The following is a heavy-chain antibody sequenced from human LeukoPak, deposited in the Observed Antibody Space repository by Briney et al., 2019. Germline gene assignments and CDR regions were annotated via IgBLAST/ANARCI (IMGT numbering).Heavy chain of an antibody. D-gene: IGHD2-21*02. Sequence: GGSLRLSCAASGFTFSSYSMNWVRQAPGKGLEWVSSISSSSSYIYYADSVKGRFTISRDNAKNSRYLQMNSLRAEDTAVYYCARRYCGGDCYSPYNWFDPWGQGTLVTVSS. CDR2: ISSSSSYI. CDR3: ARRYCGGDCYSPYNWFDP. J-gene: IGHJ5*02. CDR1: GFTFSSYS. V-gene: IGHV3-21*01.